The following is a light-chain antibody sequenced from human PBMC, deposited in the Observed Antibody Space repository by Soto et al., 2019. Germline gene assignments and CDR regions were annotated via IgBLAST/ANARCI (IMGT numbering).Light chain of an antibody. CDR2: EGT. J-gene: IGLJ1*01. CDR3: CSYASTGTYV. V-gene: IGLV2-23*01. Sequence: QSALTQPASVSGSPGQSIAISCTGTSSDVGNYNLVSWCQQHSGKAPKLMIYEGTKRPSGVSDRFSGSKSGNTASLTISGLQAEDEADYYCCSYASTGTYVFGTGTKVTVL. CDR1: SSDVGNYNL.